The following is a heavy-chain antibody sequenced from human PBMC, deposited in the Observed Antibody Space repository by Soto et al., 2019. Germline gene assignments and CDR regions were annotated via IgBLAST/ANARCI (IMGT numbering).Heavy chain of an antibody. CDR2: ISAHNDNT. Sequence: QVHLVQSGAEVRKPGASVKVSCKGSGYTFTSYGIAWVRQAPGQGLEWMGWISAHNDNTNYAQKVQGRVTVTRDTSTSTAYMELRILISDDTAVYYCARGRYGDYWGQGALVTVSS. CDR3: ARGRYGDY. J-gene: IGHJ4*02. D-gene: IGHD1-1*01. CDR1: GYTFTSYG. V-gene: IGHV1-18*01.